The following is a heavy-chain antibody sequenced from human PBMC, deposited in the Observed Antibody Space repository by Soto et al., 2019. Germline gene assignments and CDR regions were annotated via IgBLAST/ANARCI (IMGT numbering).Heavy chain of an antibody. D-gene: IGHD6-13*01. V-gene: IGHV1-18*01. CDR2: ISAYNGNT. CDR1: GYTFTSHD. CDR3: ATERDDNSRSSADNLHH. J-gene: IGHJ1*01. Sequence: ASVKVSCKASGYTFTSHDIHWVRQAPGQGLEWMGWISAYNGNTNYAQKLQGRVTMTRDTSTSTAYMELRSLRSDDTAVYYCATERDDNSRSSADNLHHWGQGTLVTVSS.